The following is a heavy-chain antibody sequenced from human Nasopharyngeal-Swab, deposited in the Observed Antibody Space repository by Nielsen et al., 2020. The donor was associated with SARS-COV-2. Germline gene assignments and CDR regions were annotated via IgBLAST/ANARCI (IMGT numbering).Heavy chain of an antibody. V-gene: IGHV3-11*04. CDR1: GFSFSDYY. Sequence: GESLKISCAASGFSFSDYYMSWIRQAPGKGLEWISYISSSGGTIYSADSVKGRFTISRDNAKNSLYLQMNSLRAGDSAVYYCAREVDSYDSSGYWSFWGQGTLVTVSS. D-gene: IGHD3-22*01. CDR3: AREVDSYDSSGYWSF. J-gene: IGHJ4*02. CDR2: ISSSGGTI.